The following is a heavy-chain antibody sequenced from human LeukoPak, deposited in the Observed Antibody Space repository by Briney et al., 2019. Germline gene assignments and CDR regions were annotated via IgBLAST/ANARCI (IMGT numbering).Heavy chain of an antibody. CDR1: GYIFTHYW. CDR3: VTRFRNWSDGGVDQ. Sequence: GESLKFSCQVSGYIFTHYWIGWVRQMPGNGLESMGIIYLADSATTNSPSFQSHSTLSDDNSITTVYLKWSSLQASDNAMYYCVTRFRNWSDGGVDQWGQGTLVTVSS. D-gene: IGHD1-1*01. V-gene: IGHV5-51*01. J-gene: IGHJ4*02. CDR2: IYLADSAT.